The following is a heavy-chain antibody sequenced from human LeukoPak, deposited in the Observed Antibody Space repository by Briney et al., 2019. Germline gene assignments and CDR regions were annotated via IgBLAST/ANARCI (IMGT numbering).Heavy chain of an antibody. Sequence: SETLSLTCTVSGGSISSYYWSWIRQPPGKGLEWIGYIYYSGSTNYNPSLKSRVTISVDTSKNQFSLKLSSVTAADTAVYYCARVGSSTNGEIDYWGQGTLVTVSS. CDR3: ARVGSSTNGEIDY. D-gene: IGHD2-2*01. V-gene: IGHV4-59*01. CDR2: IYYSGST. J-gene: IGHJ4*02. CDR1: GGSISSYY.